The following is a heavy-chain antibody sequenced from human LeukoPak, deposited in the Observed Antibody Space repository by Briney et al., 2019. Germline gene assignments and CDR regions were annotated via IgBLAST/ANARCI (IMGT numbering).Heavy chain of an antibody. V-gene: IGHV3-48*01. D-gene: IGHD1-14*01. CDR1: GFTFSSYS. CDR3: AREGMLPGYDY. J-gene: IGHJ4*02. Sequence: PGGSLRLSCAASGFTFSSYSMNWVRQAPGKGLEWVSYISSSSSTIYYADSVKGRFTISRDNAKNSLYLQMNSLRAEDTAVYYCAREGMLPGYDYWGQGTLVTVSS. CDR2: ISSSSSTI.